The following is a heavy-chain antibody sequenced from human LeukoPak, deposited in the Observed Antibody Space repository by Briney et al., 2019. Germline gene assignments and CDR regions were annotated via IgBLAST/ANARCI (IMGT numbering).Heavy chain of an antibody. CDR2: IYPVGSDT. Sequence: GESLKISCKGSGYSFTSYWIGWVRQMPGKGLGWRGIIYPVGSDTRYSPSLQGQVTISADKSISTAYLQCSSLKASDTAMLYCARLDHDYSKPFDYWGQGTLVTVSS. CDR1: GYSFTSYW. J-gene: IGHJ4*02. V-gene: IGHV5-51*01. CDR3: ARLDHDYSKPFDY. D-gene: IGHD4-11*01.